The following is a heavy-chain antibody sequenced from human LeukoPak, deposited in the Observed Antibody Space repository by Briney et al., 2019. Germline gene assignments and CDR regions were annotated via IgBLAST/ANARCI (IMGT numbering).Heavy chain of an antibody. V-gene: IGHV3-48*03. D-gene: IGHD3-22*01. CDR1: GFTFSSYE. J-gene: IGHJ4*02. CDR3: ATYYYDSSGSDY. Sequence: GGSLRLSCAASGFTFSSYEMNWVRQAPGKGLEWVSYISSSGSTIYYADSVKGRFTISRDNAKNSLYLQMNSLRAEDTAVYYCATYYYDSSGSDYWGQGTLVTVSS. CDR2: ISSSGSTI.